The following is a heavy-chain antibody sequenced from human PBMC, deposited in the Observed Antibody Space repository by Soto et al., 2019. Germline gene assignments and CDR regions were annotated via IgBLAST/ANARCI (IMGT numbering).Heavy chain of an antibody. CDR3: AKAPSIVLLGPHDY. CDR1: VFTLSNYA. Sequence: PWWSLRLSCLASVFTLSNYAMHWFRQAPGKGLEWVAVMSYDGSNKYYVDSVKGRFTISRDNSKNTLYLQMNSLRSEDTAVYYCAKAPSIVLLGPHDYWGQGTLVTVSS. D-gene: IGHD3-22*01. J-gene: IGHJ4*02. V-gene: IGHV3-30*18. CDR2: MSYDGSNK.